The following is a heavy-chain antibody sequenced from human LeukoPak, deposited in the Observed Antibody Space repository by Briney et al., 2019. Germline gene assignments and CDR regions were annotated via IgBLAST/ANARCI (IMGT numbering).Heavy chain of an antibody. CDR1: GYTFTGYY. J-gene: IGHJ5*02. CDR2: INPNSGGT. V-gene: IGHV1-2*02. Sequence: ASVKVSCKDSGYTFTGYYMHWVRQAPGQGLEWMGWINPNSGGTNYAQKFQGRVTMTRDTSISTAYMELSRLRSDDTAVYYCARATIFFPGFDPWGQGTLVTVSS. D-gene: IGHD3-3*01. CDR3: ARATIFFPGFDP.